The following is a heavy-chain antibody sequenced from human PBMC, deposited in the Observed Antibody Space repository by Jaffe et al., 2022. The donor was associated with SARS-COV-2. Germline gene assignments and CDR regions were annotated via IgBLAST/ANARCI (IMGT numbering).Heavy chain of an antibody. V-gene: IGHV4-34*01. CDR3: ARAAGSYYAWRY. J-gene: IGHJ4*02. D-gene: IGHD3-10*01. CDR2: INHSGST. Sequence: QVQLQQWGAGLLKPSETLSLTCAVYGGSFSGNYWTWIRQPPGKGLEWIGEINHSGSTNYNPSLKSRVTISVDTSKNQFSLKLSSVTAADTAVYYCARAAGSYYAWRYWGQGTLVTVSS. CDR1: GGSFSGNY.